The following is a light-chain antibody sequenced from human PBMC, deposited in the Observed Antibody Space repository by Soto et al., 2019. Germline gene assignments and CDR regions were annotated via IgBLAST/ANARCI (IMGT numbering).Light chain of an antibody. CDR3: QQYNNWPVT. CDR2: AAS. CDR1: QSVSSN. Sequence: IIMIQSPATRSVSQGERATLSCRASQSVSSNLAWYQQKPGQAPRLLIYAASTRATDIPARFSGSGSGTEFTLTISSLQSEDFAIYYCQQYNNWPVTFGQGTRLEIK. V-gene: IGKV3-15*01. J-gene: IGKJ5*01.